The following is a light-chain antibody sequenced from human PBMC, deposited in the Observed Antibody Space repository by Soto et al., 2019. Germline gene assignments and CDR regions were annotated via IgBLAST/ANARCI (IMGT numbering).Light chain of an antibody. CDR1: QSVSSY. J-gene: IGKJ4*01. CDR2: DAS. V-gene: IGKV3-11*01. CDR3: QQRSNWSST. Sequence: EIVLTQSQATLSLSPGERATLSCRASQSVSSYLAWYQQKPGQAPRLLIYDASNRATGIPARFSGSGSGTDFTLTITSLEPEDFAVYYCQQRSNWSSTFGGGTKVEIK.